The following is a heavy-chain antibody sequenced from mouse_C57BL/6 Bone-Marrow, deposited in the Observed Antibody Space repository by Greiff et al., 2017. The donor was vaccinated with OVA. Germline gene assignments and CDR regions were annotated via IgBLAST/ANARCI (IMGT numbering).Heavy chain of an antibody. J-gene: IGHJ2*01. CDR1: GFNIKDDY. V-gene: IGHV14-4*01. CDR2: IDPENGDT. D-gene: IGHD1-1*01. CDR3: TTRGTVVATDFDY. Sequence: VQLQQSGAELVRPGASVKLSCTASGFNIKDDYMHWVKQRPEQGLEWIGWIDPENGDTEYASKFQGKATITADTSSNTAYLQRSSLTSEDTAVYYCTTRGTVVATDFDYWGQGTTLTVSS.